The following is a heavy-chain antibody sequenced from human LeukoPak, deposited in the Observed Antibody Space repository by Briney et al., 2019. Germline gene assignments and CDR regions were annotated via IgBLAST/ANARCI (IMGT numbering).Heavy chain of an antibody. CDR3: VRDSPSGFFDL. V-gene: IGHV3-74*01. J-gene: IGHJ2*01. CDR2: INPDGTVT. Sequence: GGSLRLSCAASGFTFNNYWMHWVRQAPGKGLVWVSPINPDGTVTTYADSVKGRFTISRDNAKNTLYLQMNSLRAEDTAVYYCVRDSPSGFFDLWGRGTLATVSS. D-gene: IGHD6-19*01. CDR1: GFTFNNYW.